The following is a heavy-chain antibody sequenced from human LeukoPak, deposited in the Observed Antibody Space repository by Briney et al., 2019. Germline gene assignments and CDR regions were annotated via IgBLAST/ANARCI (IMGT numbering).Heavy chain of an antibody. Sequence: SGTLSLTCAVSGGSISSSNWWSWVRQPPGKGLEWIGEIYHSGSTNYNPSLRSRVTISVDKSKNQFSLKLSSVTAADTAVYYCGRAGRYCSGGSCYGENWFDPWGQGTLVTVSS. J-gene: IGHJ5*02. V-gene: IGHV4-4*02. D-gene: IGHD2-15*01. CDR3: GRAGRYCSGGSCYGENWFDP. CDR2: IYHSGST. CDR1: GGSISSSNW.